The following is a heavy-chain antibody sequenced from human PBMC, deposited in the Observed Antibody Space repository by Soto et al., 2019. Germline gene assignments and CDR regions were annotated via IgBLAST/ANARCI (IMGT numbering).Heavy chain of an antibody. CDR1: GYTFTGLY. D-gene: IGHD3-16*01. CDR3: ARDRVAGIWGDAFDI. J-gene: IGHJ3*02. Sequence: ASVKVSCKASGYTFTGLYIHWVRLAPGQGLEWMGWINPNSGGTNYAQKLQGRVTMTTDTSTSTAYMDLRSLTSDDTAVYYCARDRVAGIWGDAFDIWGQGTMVTVSS. CDR2: INPNSGGT. V-gene: IGHV1-2*02.